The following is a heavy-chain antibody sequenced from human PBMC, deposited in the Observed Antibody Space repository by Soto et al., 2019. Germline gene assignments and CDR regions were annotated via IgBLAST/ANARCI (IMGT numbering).Heavy chain of an antibody. CDR1: GGPIGNNRTL. CDR3: VAVVEAARPHHYF. Sequence: SLTIVVEGGPIGNNRTLWGCPRQPNKRGLEFLGSVYYSGGTYYNPSLKSRVTVSVDTSKNQVSLRVRSVTVAETVLYYWVAVVEAARPHHYF. CDR2: VYYSGGT. J-gene: IGHJ2*01. D-gene: IGHD3-3*02. V-gene: IGHV4-39*05.